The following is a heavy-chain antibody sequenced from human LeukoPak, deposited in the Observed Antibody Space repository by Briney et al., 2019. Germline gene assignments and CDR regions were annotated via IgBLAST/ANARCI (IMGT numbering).Heavy chain of an antibody. D-gene: IGHD3-10*01. J-gene: IGHJ4*02. V-gene: IGHV3-23*01. CDR1: GFTFSTYA. Sequence: PGGSLRLSCAASGFTFSTYAMRWVRQAPGKGLEWVSSISGGDGSPYYADSVKGRFTISRDNSKSTRYLQMNSLRAEDTAVYYCAKGESHPKYYFDYWGQGTLVTVSS. CDR3: AKGESHPKYYFDY. CDR2: ISGGDGSP.